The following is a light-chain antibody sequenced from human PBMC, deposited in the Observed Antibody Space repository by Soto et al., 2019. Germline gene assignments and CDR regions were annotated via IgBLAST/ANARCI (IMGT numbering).Light chain of an antibody. J-gene: IGLJ1*01. CDR3: VSHISVAYRSIYV. CDR2: EVS. V-gene: IGLV2-14*01. CDR1: SSDVGGYNY. Sequence: QSALTQPASVSGSPGQSITISCTGTSSDVGGYNYVSWYQQHPGKAPKLMIYEVSNRPSGVSNRFSGSKSDNTASLTISGLQAEDEADYYCVSHISVAYRSIYVFGTGTKVTVL.